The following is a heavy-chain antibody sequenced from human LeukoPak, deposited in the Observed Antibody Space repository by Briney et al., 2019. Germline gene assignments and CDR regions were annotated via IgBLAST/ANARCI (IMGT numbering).Heavy chain of an antibody. V-gene: IGHV4-39*01. J-gene: IGHJ4*02. D-gene: IGHD2-2*01. Sequence: SETLSLTCTVSGGSISSSGYYWVWIRQPPGKGLEWIATISYSGTTYYNPSLRSRVTISVDTSKNQFSLKLSSVTAADTAVCYCAAPQTKAMSNWGQGTLVTVSS. CDR3: AAPQTKAMSN. CDR1: GGSISSSGYY. CDR2: ISYSGTT.